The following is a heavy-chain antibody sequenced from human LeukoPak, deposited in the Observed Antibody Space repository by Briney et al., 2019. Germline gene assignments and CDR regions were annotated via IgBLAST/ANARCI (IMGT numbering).Heavy chain of an antibody. CDR3: ARDQGSDDFWSGYYNWFDP. CDR2: IYTSGST. J-gene: IGHJ5*02. Sequence: SRTLSLTCTVSGGSISSGSYYWSWIRQPAGKGLEWIGRIYTSGSTNYNPSLQSRVTISVDPSKNQFSLKLSSVTDADTAVYYCARDQGSDDFWSGYYNWFDPWGQGTLVTVSS. D-gene: IGHD3-3*01. V-gene: IGHV4-61*02. CDR1: GGSISSGSYY.